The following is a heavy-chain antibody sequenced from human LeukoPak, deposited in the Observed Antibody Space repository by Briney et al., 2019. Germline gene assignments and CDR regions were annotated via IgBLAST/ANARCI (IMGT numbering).Heavy chain of an antibody. D-gene: IGHD3-10*01. Sequence: GGSLRLSCAASGFTFSSHGMSWVRQAPGKGLEWVSTISGSGDNTYYADSAKGRFTISRDNSKNTLYLQMNSLRAEDTAVYYCARDTDGSGSPIVYWGQGTLVTVSS. V-gene: IGHV3-23*01. J-gene: IGHJ4*02. CDR2: ISGSGDNT. CDR3: ARDTDGSGSPIVY. CDR1: GFTFSSHG.